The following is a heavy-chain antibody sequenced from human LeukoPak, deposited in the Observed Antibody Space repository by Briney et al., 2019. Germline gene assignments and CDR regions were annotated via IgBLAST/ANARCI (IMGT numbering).Heavy chain of an antibody. CDR1: GFTLSNAW. D-gene: IGHD2-15*01. J-gene: IGHJ4*02. CDR3: TTGVVVVAATDYFDY. Sequence: SGGSLRPSCAASGFTLSNAWMSWARQAAGKGLEWVGCIKSKTDGGTTDYAAPVKDRFTISRDDSKNTLYLQMNSLKTEGTAVYYCTTGVVVVAATDYFDYWGQGTLVTVSS. V-gene: IGHV3-15*01. CDR2: IKSKTDGGTT.